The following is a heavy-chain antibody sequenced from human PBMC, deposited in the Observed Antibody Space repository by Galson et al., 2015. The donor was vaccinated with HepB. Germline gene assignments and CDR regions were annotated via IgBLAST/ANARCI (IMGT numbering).Heavy chain of an antibody. CDR3: ARGYSRSWYSGLGY. D-gene: IGHD6-13*01. CDR2: IYSGGTT. V-gene: IGHV3-53*01. J-gene: IGHJ4*02. CDR1: GFTVSSNY. Sequence: SLRLSCAASGFTVSSNYMTWVRQAPGKGLEWVSVIYSGGTTDYADSVKGRLTISRDNSKNTLYLQMHSLRTEDTAVYYCARGYSRSWYSGLGYWGQGTLVTVSS.